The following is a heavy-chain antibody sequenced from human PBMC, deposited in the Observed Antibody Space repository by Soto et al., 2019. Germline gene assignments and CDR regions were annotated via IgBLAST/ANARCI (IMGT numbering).Heavy chain of an antibody. D-gene: IGHD2-2*01. CDR3: ATSISSSFSNFNY. CDR1: GFTFSTYW. V-gene: IGHV3-7*01. Sequence: EVQLVQSGGDLVQPGGSLRLSCVASGFTFSTYWMTWDRQAPGMGLEWVAGIKEDASEEVYVDSVKGRFSISSHNAKNSLYLQLTSLRAEDTAVDYCATSISSSFSNFNYWCPGSRVTASS. J-gene: IGHJ4*02. CDR2: IKEDASEE.